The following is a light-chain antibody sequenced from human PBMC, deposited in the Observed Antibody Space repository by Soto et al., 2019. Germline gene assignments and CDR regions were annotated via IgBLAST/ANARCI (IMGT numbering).Light chain of an antibody. J-gene: IGKJ1*01. CDR1: QDIRNR. V-gene: IGKV1-6*01. CDR2: AAS. Sequence: AIQMTQSPSSLSASVGDRVTITCRVSQDIRNRLGWYQQKPGKAPRLLIYAASSLQSGVPSRFSGSGSGTDFTLTISCLQPEDFATYYCLQDNNYPWTFGQGTKVETK. CDR3: LQDNNYPWT.